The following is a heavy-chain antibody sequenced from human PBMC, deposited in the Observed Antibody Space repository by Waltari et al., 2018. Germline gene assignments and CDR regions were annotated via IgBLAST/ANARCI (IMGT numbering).Heavy chain of an antibody. J-gene: IGHJ4*02. CDR1: GFTFSNFW. CDR2: IKPDGSGK. D-gene: IGHD2-15*01. CDR3: ARDVL. Sequence: EVQPVESGGDSVQPGGSLRLSCAASGFTFSNFWMRWVRQAPGKGLQWGASIKPDGSGKYYVESVKGRFTISRDNAKNSLNLQMDSLRVEDTAVYFCARDVLWGQGTRVTVSP. V-gene: IGHV3-7*01.